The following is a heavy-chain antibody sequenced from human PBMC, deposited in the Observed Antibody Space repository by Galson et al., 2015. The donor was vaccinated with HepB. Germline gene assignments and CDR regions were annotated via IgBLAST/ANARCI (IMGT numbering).Heavy chain of an antibody. Sequence: SLRLSCAASGFTFSSYSMNWVRQAPGKGLEWVSSISSSSSYIYYADSVKGRFTISRDNAKNSLYLQMNSLRAEDTAVYYCARETYSGWYRGYFDYWGQGTLVTVSS. CDR3: ARETYSGWYRGYFDY. CDR2: ISSSSSYI. J-gene: IGHJ4*02. CDR1: GFTFSSYS. V-gene: IGHV3-21*01. D-gene: IGHD6-19*01.